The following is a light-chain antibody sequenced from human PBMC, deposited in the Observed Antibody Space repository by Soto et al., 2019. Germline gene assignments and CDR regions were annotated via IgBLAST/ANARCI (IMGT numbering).Light chain of an antibody. CDR2: EVN. V-gene: IGLV2-14*01. CDR3: SSYTTSSTLV. J-gene: IGLJ3*02. CDR1: SSDVGGYNY. Sequence: QSVLTQPASVSGSPGQSITISCTGTSSDVGGYNYVSWYQHHPGKAPKLIIYEVNNRPSGVSNRFSGSKSGNTASLTISELQAEDEADYYCSSYTTSSTLVFGGGTKLTVL.